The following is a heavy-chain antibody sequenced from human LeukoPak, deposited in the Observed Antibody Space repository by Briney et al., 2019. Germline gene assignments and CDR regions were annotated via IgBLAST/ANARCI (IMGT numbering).Heavy chain of an antibody. CDR1: GFTFSSYS. D-gene: IGHD2-15*01. V-gene: IGHV3-21*01. Sequence: GGSLRLSCAASGFTFSSYSMNWVRQAPGKGLEWVSSISSTGSYIYYTDSMKGRFIISRDNAKNSRYLQMNSLRAEDTAVYYCAKDRCSGYSCYSPNLWGQGTLVTVSS. J-gene: IGHJ5*02. CDR3: AKDRCSGYSCYSPNL. CDR2: ISSTGSYI.